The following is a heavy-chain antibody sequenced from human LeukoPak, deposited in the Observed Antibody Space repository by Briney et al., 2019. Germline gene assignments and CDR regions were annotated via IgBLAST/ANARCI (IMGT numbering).Heavy chain of an antibody. CDR1: GLTFSGYS. V-gene: IGHV3-21*01. J-gene: IGHJ4*02. Sequence: HPGVSLRLSCAASGLTFSGYSMNWVRQAPGKGLEWVSSISSSSSYVYYADSVKGRFTISRDNAKNSLYLQMNSLRAEDTAVYYCARSGVYGSGSYYTYKFWGQGTLVTVSS. D-gene: IGHD3-10*01. CDR3: ARSGVYGSGSYYTYKF. CDR2: ISSSSSYV.